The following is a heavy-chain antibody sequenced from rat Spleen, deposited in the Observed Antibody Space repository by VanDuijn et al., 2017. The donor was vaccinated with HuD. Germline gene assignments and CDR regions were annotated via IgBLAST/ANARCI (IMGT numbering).Heavy chain of an antibody. CDR2: ISYSGST. V-gene: IGHV3-1*01. J-gene: IGHJ2*01. CDR1: GYSITSKY. D-gene: IGHD1-9*01. Sequence: EVQLQESGPGLVKPSQSLSLTGSVTGYSITSKYWGWIRKFPGNKMEWIGYISYSGSTNYNPSLKSRISITRDTSRNQFFLQLNSVTTEDTATYYCARYRDYGYNYFFDYWGQGVMVTVSS. CDR3: ARYRDYGYNYFFDY.